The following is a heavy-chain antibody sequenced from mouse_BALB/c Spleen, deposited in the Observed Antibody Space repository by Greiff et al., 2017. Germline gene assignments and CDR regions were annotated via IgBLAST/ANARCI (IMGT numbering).Heavy chain of an antibody. CDR2: IWGDGST. V-gene: IGHV2-6-7*01. CDR3: ARGYYGSSHWFAY. J-gene: IGHJ3*01. D-gene: IGHD1-1*01. CDR1: GFSLTGYG. Sequence: VQVVESGPGLVAPSQSLSITCTVSGFSLTGYGVNWVRQPPGKGLEWLGMIWGDGSTDYNSALKSRLSISKDNSKSQVFLKMNSLQTDDTARYYCARGYYGSSHWFAYWGQGTLVTVSA.